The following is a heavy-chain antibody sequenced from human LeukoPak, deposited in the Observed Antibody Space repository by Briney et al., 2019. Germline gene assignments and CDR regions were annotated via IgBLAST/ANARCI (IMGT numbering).Heavy chain of an antibody. J-gene: IGHJ4*02. Sequence: PSGSLSLTCTVSGGSISSGGYYWSWIRQRQGKGLEWVGSVCYSGSSNYTPSVESRVTISVDTAKNQHYLMLISVTAADTAVYYCARVTYYDFWSGYPLDWGQGTLVTVSS. V-gene: IGHV4-61*08. D-gene: IGHD3-3*01. CDR1: GGSISSGGYY. CDR2: VCYSGSS. CDR3: ARVTYYDFWSGYPLD.